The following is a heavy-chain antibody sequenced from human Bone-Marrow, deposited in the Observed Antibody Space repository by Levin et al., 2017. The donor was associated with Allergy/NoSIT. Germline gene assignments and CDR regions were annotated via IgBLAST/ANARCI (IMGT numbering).Heavy chain of an antibody. J-gene: IGHJ4*02. V-gene: IGHV3-53*01. CDR2: IYSGGTT. CDR1: GFTVSNHY. CDR3: GREPYN. D-gene: IGHD2-2*02. Sequence: RGESLKISCAASGFTVSNHYMSWVRQAPGKGLEWVSVIYSGGTTYYADSVRGRFTISRDSSNNTLYLQMNSLRAEDTAVYYCGREPYNWGQGTLVTVSS.